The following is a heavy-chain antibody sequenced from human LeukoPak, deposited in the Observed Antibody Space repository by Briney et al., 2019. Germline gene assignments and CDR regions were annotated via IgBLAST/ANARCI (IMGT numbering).Heavy chain of an antibody. CDR1: GYTFTGYC. Sequence: GASVKVSCKASGYTFTGYCIHWVRQAPGQGLEWMGWISPNSGGTNYAQKFQGRVTMTRDTSISTAYMELSRLRSDDTAVYYCARDSYGALDYWGQGTLVTVSS. D-gene: IGHD1-26*01. V-gene: IGHV1-2*02. J-gene: IGHJ4*02. CDR2: ISPNSGGT. CDR3: ARDSYGALDY.